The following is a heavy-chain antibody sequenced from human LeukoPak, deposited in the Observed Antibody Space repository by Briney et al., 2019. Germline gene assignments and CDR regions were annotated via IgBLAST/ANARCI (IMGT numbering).Heavy chain of an antibody. CDR2: INPNSGGT. CDR1: GYTFTGYY. Sequence: ASVKVSCKASGYTFTGYYMHWVRQAPGQGLEWMGWINPNSGGTNYAQKFQGRVTMTRDTSISTAYMELSRLRSDDTAVYYCAKITMIDGDAFDIWGQGTMVTVSS. V-gene: IGHV1-2*02. D-gene: IGHD3-22*01. J-gene: IGHJ3*02. CDR3: AKITMIDGDAFDI.